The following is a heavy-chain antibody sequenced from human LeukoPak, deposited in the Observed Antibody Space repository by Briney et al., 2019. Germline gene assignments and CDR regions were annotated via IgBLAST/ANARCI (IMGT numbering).Heavy chain of an antibody. V-gene: IGHV4-34*01. D-gene: IGHD6-13*01. Sequence: SETLSLTCAVYGGSFSGYYWSWIRQPPGKGLEWIGEINHSGSTNYNPSLKSRVTISVDTSKNQFSLKLSSVTAADTAVYYCAREKYSSSLPPFYYYYMDVWGKGTTVTVSS. CDR2: INHSGST. J-gene: IGHJ6*03. CDR1: GGSFSGYY. CDR3: AREKYSSSLPPFYYYYMDV.